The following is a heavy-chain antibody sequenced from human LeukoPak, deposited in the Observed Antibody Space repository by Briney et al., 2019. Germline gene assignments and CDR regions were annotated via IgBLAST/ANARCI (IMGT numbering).Heavy chain of an antibody. J-gene: IGHJ5*02. CDR1: GGSFSGYY. CDR2: INHSGST. Sequence: SETLSLTCAVYGGSFSGYYWSWIRQPPGKGLEWIGEINHSGSTNYNPSLKSRVTISVDTSKNQFSLKLSSVTAADTAVYYCARGTHVDIEATISGTRWFDPWGQGTLVTVSS. V-gene: IGHV4-34*01. D-gene: IGHD5-12*01. CDR3: ARGTHVDIEATISGTRWFDP.